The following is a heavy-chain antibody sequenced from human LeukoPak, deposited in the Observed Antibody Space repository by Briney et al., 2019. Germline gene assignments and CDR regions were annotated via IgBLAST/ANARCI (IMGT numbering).Heavy chain of an antibody. CDR1: GFSFSSYA. D-gene: IGHD3-10*01. V-gene: IGHV3-64*01. CDR2: ISSNGGST. J-gene: IGHJ4*02. Sequence: GGSLRLSCAASGFSFSSYAMHWVRQAPGKGLEYVSAISSNGGSTYYANSVKGRFTISRDNSKNTLYLQMNSLRAEDTAVYYCARGSPMLRGRPFDYWGQGTLVTVSS. CDR3: ARGSPMLRGRPFDY.